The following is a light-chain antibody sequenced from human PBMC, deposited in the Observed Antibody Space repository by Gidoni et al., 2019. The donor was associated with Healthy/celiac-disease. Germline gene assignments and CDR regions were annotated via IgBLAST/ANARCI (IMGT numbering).Light chain of an antibody. CDR3: QSYDSSLSGSEYV. J-gene: IGLJ1*01. CDR2: GNS. Sequence: QSVLTQPPSVSGAPGQRVTISCTGSSSNIGAGYDVHWYQQLPGTAPKLLIYGNSNRPSGVPDRFSGPKSGTSASLAITGLQAEDEADYYCQSYDSSLSGSEYVFGTGTKVTVL. CDR1: SSNIGAGYD. V-gene: IGLV1-40*01.